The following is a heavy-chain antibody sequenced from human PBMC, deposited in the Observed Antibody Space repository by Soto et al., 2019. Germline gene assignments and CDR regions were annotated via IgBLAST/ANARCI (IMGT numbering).Heavy chain of an antibody. Sequence: QVQLQQWGAGLLKPSETLSLTCAVYGGSFSGYYWSWIRQPPGKGLEWIGEINHSGNTNYNPSLKGRVPISVDTSKNQFSLKLSSVTAADTAVYYCARAESVIVVVNYWGQGTLVTVSS. D-gene: IGHD3-22*01. CDR1: GGSFSGYY. J-gene: IGHJ4*02. V-gene: IGHV4-34*01. CDR3: ARAESVIVVVNY. CDR2: INHSGNT.